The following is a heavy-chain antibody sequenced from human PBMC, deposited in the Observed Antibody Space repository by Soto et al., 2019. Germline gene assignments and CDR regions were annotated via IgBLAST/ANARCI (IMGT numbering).Heavy chain of an antibody. CDR3: ARDLGAQVVDY. CDR1: GYTFISYG. Sequence: QVQLVQSGAEVKKPGASVKVSCKASGYTFISYGISWVRQAPGQGLEWMGWISGYNGNTKYAQKLQGRVTMTTDTSTSTDYMGVRSLRSDDPAVYYWARDLGAQVVDYWGHGTLVTVSS. J-gene: IGHJ4*01. D-gene: IGHD1-26*01. V-gene: IGHV1-18*01. CDR2: ISGYNGNT.